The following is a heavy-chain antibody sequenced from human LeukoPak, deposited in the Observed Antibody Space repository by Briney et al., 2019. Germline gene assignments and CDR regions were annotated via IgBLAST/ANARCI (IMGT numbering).Heavy chain of an antibody. V-gene: IGHV3-23*01. CDR2: FSGNGVNT. CDR3: AKRLSSGYFYFDY. Sequence: GGSLRLSCTTSGFTFSNYAMSWVRQAPGKGLEWVSTFSGNGVNTYYADSVKGRFTISRDNSKNTQYVQMNSLRAEDTAVYYCAKRLSSGYFYFDYWGQGTLVTVSS. D-gene: IGHD6-19*01. J-gene: IGHJ4*02. CDR1: GFTFSNYA.